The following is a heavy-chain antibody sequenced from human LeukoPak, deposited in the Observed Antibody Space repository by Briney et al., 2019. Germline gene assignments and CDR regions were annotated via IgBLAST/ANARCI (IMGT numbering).Heavy chain of an antibody. V-gene: IGHV3-9*01. CDR2: ISWNSGSI. J-gene: IGHJ4*02. CDR1: GFTFDDYA. D-gene: IGHD2-15*01. Sequence: LPGGSLRLSCAASGFTFDDYAMHWVRQAPGKGLEWVSGISWNSGSIGYADSVKGRFTISRDNAKNSLYLQMNSLRAEDTALYYCAKDILAATYGYYFDYWGQGTLVTVSS. CDR3: AKDILAATYGYYFDY.